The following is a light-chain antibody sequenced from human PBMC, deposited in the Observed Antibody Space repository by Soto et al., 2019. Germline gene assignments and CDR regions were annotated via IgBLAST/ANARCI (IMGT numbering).Light chain of an antibody. CDR3: QQRSGT. J-gene: IGKJ4*01. CDR1: QSVSSS. V-gene: IGKV3-11*01. Sequence: EVVLTQSPATLSLSPGERATLSCRASQSVSSSLAWYQHKPGQAPRLLIYDASNRATGIPARFSGSGSGTDFTLTISSLEPEDFAVYYCQQRSGTFGGGTKVEIK. CDR2: DAS.